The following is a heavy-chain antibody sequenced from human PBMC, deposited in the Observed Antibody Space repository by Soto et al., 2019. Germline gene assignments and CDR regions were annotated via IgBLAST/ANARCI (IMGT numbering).Heavy chain of an antibody. CDR3: ARVAITLVRGVSFYYSYGMDV. CDR2: ISAYNGNT. CDR1: GYTFTSYG. J-gene: IGHJ6*02. D-gene: IGHD3-10*01. Sequence: QVQLVQSGAEVKKPGASVKVSCKASGYTFTSYGISWVRQAPGQGLERMGWISAYNGNTNYAQKLQGRVTMTTDTSPSTAYRELRSLRSDDTAVYYCARVAITLVRGVSFYYSYGMDVWGQGTTVTVSS. V-gene: IGHV1-18*01.